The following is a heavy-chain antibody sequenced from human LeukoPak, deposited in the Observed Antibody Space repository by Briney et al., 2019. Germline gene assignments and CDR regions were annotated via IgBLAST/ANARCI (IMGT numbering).Heavy chain of an antibody. J-gene: IGHJ5*02. CDR2: LSTSRKT. CDR3: ARGFPSSSRWFDP. D-gene: IGHD6-6*01. Sequence: PSETLSLTCTVSGGSIDGNYWGWIRQPAGKGLEWIGRLSTSRKTHYNPSLKSRVTISVDTSNNQFSLKLHSVTAADTAVYYCARGFPSSSRWFDPWGQGTLVTVSS. CDR1: GGSIDGNY. V-gene: IGHV4-4*07.